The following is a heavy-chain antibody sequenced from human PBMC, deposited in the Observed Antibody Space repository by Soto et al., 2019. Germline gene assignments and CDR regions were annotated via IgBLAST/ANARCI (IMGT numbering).Heavy chain of an antibody. Sequence: PSETLSLTCTVSGGSISSYYWSWIRQPPGKGLEWIGYIYYSGSTNYNPSLKSRVTISVDTSKNQFSLKLSSVTAADTAVYYCVRAAYSGSYGIDYWGQGTLVTVSS. CDR3: VRAAYSGSYGIDY. V-gene: IGHV4-59*01. CDR1: GGSISSYY. J-gene: IGHJ4*02. D-gene: IGHD1-26*01. CDR2: IYYSGST.